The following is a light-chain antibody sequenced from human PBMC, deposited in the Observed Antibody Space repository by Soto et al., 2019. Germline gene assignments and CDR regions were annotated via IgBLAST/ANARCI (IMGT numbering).Light chain of an antibody. CDR1: QSVSNY. CDR2: DTS. CDR3: QQSSNWPPSIT. J-gene: IGKJ5*01. V-gene: IGKV3-11*01. Sequence: EIVLTQSPATLSVSRGERATLCCRASQSVSNYFAWYQQKPGQAPRLLIYDTSTRATGIPARFSGSGSGTDFTLTISSLEPEAFAVYSCQQSSNWPPSITFGQGTRLEIK.